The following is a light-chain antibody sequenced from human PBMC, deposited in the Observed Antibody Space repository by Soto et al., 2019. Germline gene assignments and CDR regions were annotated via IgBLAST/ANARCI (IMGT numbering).Light chain of an antibody. CDR2: DAS. Sequence: ETVLTQAPATLSLSPGERATLSCMASQSVSNYLAWYQQKVGKAPRLLIFDASNRATGIPARFSGSGSGTDFTLTISSLEPEDFAVYYCQQRSDWPVTFGQGTRLEIK. CDR1: QSVSNY. CDR3: QQRSDWPVT. J-gene: IGKJ5*01. V-gene: IGKV3-11*01.